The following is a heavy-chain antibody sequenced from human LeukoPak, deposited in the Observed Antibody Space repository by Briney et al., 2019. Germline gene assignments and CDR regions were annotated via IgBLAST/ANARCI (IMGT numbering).Heavy chain of an antibody. CDR2: VSGSGGST. CDR3: AKDPNYYDSSGYYSD. CDR1: GFTFSSYA. Sequence: GGSLRLSCAASGFTFSSYAMSWVRQAPGKGLEWVSAVSGSGGSTYYADSVKGRFTISRDNSKNTLYLQMNSLRAEDTVVYYCAKDPNYYDSSGYYSDWGQGTLVTVSS. D-gene: IGHD3-22*01. J-gene: IGHJ4*02. V-gene: IGHV3-23*01.